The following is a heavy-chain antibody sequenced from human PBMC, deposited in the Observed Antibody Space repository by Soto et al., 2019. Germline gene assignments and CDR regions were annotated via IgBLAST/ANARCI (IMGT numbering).Heavy chain of an antibody. CDR1: GDSLSNNSAT. D-gene: IGHD1-26*01. CDR3: ARGTWDSGSENWFDP. CDR2: TYYRSNWGN. V-gene: IGHV6-1*01. J-gene: IGHJ5*02. Sequence: PSQTLSLPCAISGDSLSNNSATWNWIRQSPSRGLEWLGRTYYRSNWGNDYAVSVNSRITINPDTSNNQFSLQLNSVTPEDTAVYYCARGTWDSGSENWFDPWGQGTLVTVSS.